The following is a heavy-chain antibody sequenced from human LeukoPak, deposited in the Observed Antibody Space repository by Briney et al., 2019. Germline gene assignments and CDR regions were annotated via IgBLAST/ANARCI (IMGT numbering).Heavy chain of an antibody. Sequence: SETLSLTCTVSGASISSSSYYWGWIRQPPGKGLEWIGSIYYSGSTYYNPSLKSRVTISVDTSKNQFSLKLSSVTAADTAVYYCARLVVPAAIADYYYYGMDVWGQGTTATVSS. J-gene: IGHJ6*02. CDR2: IYYSGST. CDR1: GASISSSSYY. V-gene: IGHV4-39*01. CDR3: ARLVVPAAIADYYYYGMDV. D-gene: IGHD2-2*02.